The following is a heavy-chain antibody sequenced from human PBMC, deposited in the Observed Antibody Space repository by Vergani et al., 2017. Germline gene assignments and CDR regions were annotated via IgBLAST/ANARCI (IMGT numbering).Heavy chain of an antibody. CDR3: AXRTAAAGSSFGENWFDP. V-gene: IGHV4-39*01. CDR2: IYYSGST. Sequence: QLQLQESGPGLVKPSETLSLTCTVSGGSISSSSYYWGWIRQPHGKGLEWIGSIYYSGSTYDNPSLKSRVTISVDTSKNQFSLKISSVTAADTAVYYCAXRTAAAGSSFGENWFDPWGQGTLVTVSS. J-gene: IGHJ5*02. D-gene: IGHD6-13*01. CDR1: GGSISSSSYY.